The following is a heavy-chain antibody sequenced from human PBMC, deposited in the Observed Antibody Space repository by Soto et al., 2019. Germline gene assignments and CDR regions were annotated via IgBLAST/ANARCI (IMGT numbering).Heavy chain of an antibody. V-gene: IGHV3-15*01. CDR3: STGGYFLDY. J-gene: IGHJ4*02. CDR2: IKSKVDGETT. CDR1: GFTFSNAW. D-gene: IGHD3-16*01. Sequence: PGGSLRLSCAASGFTFSNAWMNWVRQAPGKGLEWVGRIKSKVDGETTDYAAPVKGRFTISRDDSKNTVYLQMNNLKTEDTAVYYCSTGGYFLDYWGQGTLVTSPQ.